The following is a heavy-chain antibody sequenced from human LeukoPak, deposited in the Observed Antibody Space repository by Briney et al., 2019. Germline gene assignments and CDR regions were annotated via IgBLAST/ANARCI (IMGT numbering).Heavy chain of an antibody. V-gene: IGHV4-34*01. CDR2: INHSGST. J-gene: IGHJ3*01. CDR1: GGSFSGYY. D-gene: IGHD6-19*01. CDR3: ARVRQLIEAGTFDV. Sequence: PSETLSLTCAVYGGSFSGYYWSRIRQPPGKGLEWIGEINHSGSTNYNPSLKSRVTISLDTSKSQFSLRLTSVTAADTAVYYCARVRQLIEAGTFDVWGQGTVVTVSS.